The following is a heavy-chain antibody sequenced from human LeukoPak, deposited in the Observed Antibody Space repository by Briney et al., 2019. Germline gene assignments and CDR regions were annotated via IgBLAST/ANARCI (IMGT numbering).Heavy chain of an antibody. CDR1: GGSVSNNY. D-gene: IGHD2-15*01. J-gene: IGHJ4*02. CDR3: ASADCSGGTCYSVYLN. Sequence: SETLSLTCTVSGGSVSNNYWSWIRQPAGKGLEWIGRIYSSGNTTYNPSLKSRVTMSVDTSKNQFSLKLNSVTAAGTALYYCASADCSGGTCYSVYLNWGQGALVIVSS. V-gene: IGHV4-4*07. CDR2: IYSSGNT.